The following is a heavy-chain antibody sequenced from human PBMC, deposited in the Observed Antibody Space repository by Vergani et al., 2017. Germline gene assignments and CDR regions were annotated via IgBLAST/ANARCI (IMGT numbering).Heavy chain of an antibody. V-gene: IGHV3-7*01. CDR3: ARVLLSSSWYAVDY. CDR2: IKQDGSEK. Sequence: EVQLLESGGGLVQPGGSLRLSCAASGFTFSSYAMSWGRQAPGKGLEWVANIKQDGSEKYYVDSVKGRFTISRDNAKNSLYLQMNSLRAEDTAVYYCARVLLSSSWYAVDYWGQGTLVTVSS. J-gene: IGHJ4*02. D-gene: IGHD6-13*01. CDR1: GFTFSSYA.